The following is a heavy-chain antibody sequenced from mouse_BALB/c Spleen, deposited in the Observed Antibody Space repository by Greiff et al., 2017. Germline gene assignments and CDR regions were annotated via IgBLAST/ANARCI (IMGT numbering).Heavy chain of an antibody. Sequence: EVNLVESGGGLVQPGGSRKLSCAASGFTFSSYGMSWVRQTPDKRLELVATINSNGGSTYYPDSVKGRFTISRDNAKNTLYLQMSSLKSEDTAMYYCARVYYDYDWFAYWGQGTLVTVSA. CDR3: ARVYYDYDWFAY. J-gene: IGHJ3*01. D-gene: IGHD2-4*01. CDR2: INSNGGST. V-gene: IGHV5-6-3*01. CDR1: GFTFSSYG.